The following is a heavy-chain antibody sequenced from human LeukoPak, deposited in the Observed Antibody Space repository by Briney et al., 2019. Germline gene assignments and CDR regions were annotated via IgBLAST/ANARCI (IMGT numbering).Heavy chain of an antibody. CDR2: IWYDGSNK. D-gene: IGHD2-2*01. CDR3: AKDASSTSCYGFCYYGMDV. CDR1: GFTFSSYG. V-gene: IGHV3-33*06. J-gene: IGHJ6*02. Sequence: GGSLRLSCAASGFTFSSYGMHWVRQAPGKGLEWVAVIWYDGSNKYYADSVKGRFTISRDNSKNTLYLQMNSLRAEDTAVYYCAKDASSTSCYGFCYYGMDVWGQGTTVTVSS.